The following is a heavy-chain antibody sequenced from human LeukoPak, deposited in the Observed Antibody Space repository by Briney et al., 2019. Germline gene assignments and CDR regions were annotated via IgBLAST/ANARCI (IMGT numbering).Heavy chain of an antibody. V-gene: IGHV3-74*01. CDR1: GFTFSSYW. D-gene: IGHD3-22*01. CDR2: INSDGSST. Sequence: GGSLRLSCAASGFTFSSYWMHWVRQAPGKGLVWVSRINSDGSSTSYADSVKGRFTISRDNAKNTLYLQMNSLRAEDTAVYYCSSGHLPLGWFDPWGQGTLVTVSS. CDR3: SSGHLPLGWFDP. J-gene: IGHJ5*02.